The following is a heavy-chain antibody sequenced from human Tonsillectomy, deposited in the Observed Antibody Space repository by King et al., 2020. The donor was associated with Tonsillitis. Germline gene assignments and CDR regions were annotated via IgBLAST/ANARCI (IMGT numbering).Heavy chain of an antibody. D-gene: IGHD2-15*01. Sequence: LQLQESGPGLVNPSQTLSLTCTVSGYSISRDKYYWSWIRQFPGKGLEWIGYILYSGSTYYNPSLKSRGTMSVDTSKNQFSLKLTSVTAADTAVYYGAREVVVWSQGTLVTVSS. CDR2: ILYSGST. V-gene: IGHV4-31*03. CDR1: GYSISRDKYY. J-gene: IGHJ4*02. CDR3: AREVVV.